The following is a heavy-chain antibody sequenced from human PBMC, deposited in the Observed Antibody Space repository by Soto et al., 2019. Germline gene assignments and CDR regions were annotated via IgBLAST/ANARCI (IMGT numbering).Heavy chain of an antibody. J-gene: IGHJ5*02. CDR2: IWYDGSNK. CDR3: ARDIVLGELSRYNWFDP. V-gene: IGHV3-33*01. Sequence: GGSLRLSCAASGFTFSSYGMHWVRQAPGKGLEWVAVIWYDGSNKYYADSVKGRFTISRDNSKNTLYLQMNSLRAEDTAVYYCARDIVLGELSRYNWFDPWGQGTLVTVSS. D-gene: IGHD3-10*01. CDR1: GFTFSSYG.